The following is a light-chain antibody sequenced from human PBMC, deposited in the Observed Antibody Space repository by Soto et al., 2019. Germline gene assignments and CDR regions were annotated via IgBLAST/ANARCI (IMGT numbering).Light chain of an antibody. V-gene: IGLV2-8*01. CDR3: SSYAGSNRV. J-gene: IGLJ1*01. CDR1: SSDVGSSNY. CDR2: EVT. Sequence: QSVLTQPPSASGSPGQSVTISCTVTSSDVGSSNYVSWYQQHPGKAPKVVIYEVTKRPSGVPDRFSGSKSGNTASLTVSGLQAEDEADYYCSSYAGSNRVFGTGTKLTVL.